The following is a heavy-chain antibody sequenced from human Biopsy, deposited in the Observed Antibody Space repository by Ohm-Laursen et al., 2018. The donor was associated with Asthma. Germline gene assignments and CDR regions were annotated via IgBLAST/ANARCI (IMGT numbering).Heavy chain of an antibody. CDR2: IYYSGST. V-gene: IGHV4-30-4*01. CDR3: ARASLAARANWFDP. CDR1: GGSIGAGDYY. Sequence: TLSLTCSVSGGSIGAGDYYWSWIRQPPGKGLEWIGYIYYSGSTSHNPSLTSRLTISVDTSKNQFSLKLTSVTAADTAVYCCARASLAARANWFDPWGQGTLVSVSS. D-gene: IGHD6-6*01. J-gene: IGHJ5*02.